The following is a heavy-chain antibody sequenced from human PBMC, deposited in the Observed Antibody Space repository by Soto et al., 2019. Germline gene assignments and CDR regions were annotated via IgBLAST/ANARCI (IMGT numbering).Heavy chain of an antibody. Sequence: SETLSLTCTVSGGSISSYHWSWIRHPPGEGRAWIGYINYSGSSSYNPSLESRVTISVDTSKNQFSLKLSFVTAADTAVYYCARAIAGRPDVFDYWGQGTLVTVSS. CDR2: INYSGSS. CDR1: GGSISSYH. J-gene: IGHJ4*02. V-gene: IGHV4-59*01. D-gene: IGHD6-6*01. CDR3: ARAIAGRPDVFDY.